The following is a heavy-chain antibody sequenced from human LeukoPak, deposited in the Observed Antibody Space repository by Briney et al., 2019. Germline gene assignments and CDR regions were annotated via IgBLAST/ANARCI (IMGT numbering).Heavy chain of an antibody. D-gene: IGHD3-3*01. Sequence: GGSLRLSCAASGFTFSSYGMHWVRQAPGKGLEWVAVIWYDGSNKYYADSVKGRFTISRDNSKNTLYLQMNSLRAEDTAVYYCARDFEWPPPNPTNELRVDYWGQGTLVTVSS. J-gene: IGHJ4*02. CDR2: IWYDGSNK. V-gene: IGHV3-33*01. CDR3: ARDFEWPPPNPTNELRVDY. CDR1: GFTFSSYG.